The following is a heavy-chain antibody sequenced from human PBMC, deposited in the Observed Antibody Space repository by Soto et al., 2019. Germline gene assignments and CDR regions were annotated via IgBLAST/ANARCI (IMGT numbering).Heavy chain of an antibody. D-gene: IGHD3-22*01. V-gene: IGHV4-59*01. CDR2: IYYSGST. J-gene: IGHJ5*02. Sequence: PSETLSLTCTVSGGSISSYYWSWIRQPPGKGLEWIGYIYYSGSTNYNPSLKSRVTISVDTSKNQFSLKLSSVTAADTAVYYCARERRPDYYGSSGYRRGGFDTWGKGSLVTVPS. CDR1: GGSISSYY. CDR3: ARERRPDYYGSSGYRRGGFDT.